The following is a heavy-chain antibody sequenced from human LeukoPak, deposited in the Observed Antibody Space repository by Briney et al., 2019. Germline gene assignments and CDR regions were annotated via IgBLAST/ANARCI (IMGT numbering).Heavy chain of an antibody. D-gene: IGHD6-6*01. J-gene: IGHJ4*02. CDR3: ARGRIAAPAYYFDY. CDR2: IYYSGST. V-gene: IGHV4-61*08. CDR1: GGSISSGGYY. Sequence: SETLSLTCTVSGGSISSGGYYWSWIRQHPGKGLEWIGYIYYSGSTNYNPSLKSRVTISVDTSKNQFSLKLSSVTAADTAVYYCARGRIAAPAYYFDYWGQGTLVTVSS.